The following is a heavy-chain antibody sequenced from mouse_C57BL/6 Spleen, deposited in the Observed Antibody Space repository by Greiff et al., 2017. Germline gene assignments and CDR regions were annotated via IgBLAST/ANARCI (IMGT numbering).Heavy chain of an antibody. V-gene: IGHV1-55*01. D-gene: IGHD4-1*01. J-gene: IGHJ2*01. Sequence: QVQLQQPGAELVKPGASVKMSCKASGYTFTSYWITWVKQRPGQGLEWIGDIYPGSGSTNYTEKFKSKATLTVDTSSSTAYMQLSSLTSEDSSVYYCERSRLGRDFDYGGEGTTLTVSS. CDR2: IYPGSGST. CDR1: GYTFTSYW. CDR3: ERSRLGRDFDY.